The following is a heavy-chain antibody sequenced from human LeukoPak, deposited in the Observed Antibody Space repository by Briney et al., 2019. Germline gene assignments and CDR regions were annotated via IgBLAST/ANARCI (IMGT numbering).Heavy chain of an antibody. J-gene: IGHJ6*02. D-gene: IGHD2-2*01. CDR3: ARDMGSCASSSCYYYYGMDV. CDR2: ISGSGGST. V-gene: IGHV3-23*01. Sequence: LTGGSLRLSCAASGFTFSSYAMSWVRQAPGKGLEWVSAISGSGGSTYYADSVKGRFTISRDNSKNTLCLQMNSLRAEDTAVYYCARDMGSCASSSCYYYYGMDVWGQGTTVTVSS. CDR1: GFTFSSYA.